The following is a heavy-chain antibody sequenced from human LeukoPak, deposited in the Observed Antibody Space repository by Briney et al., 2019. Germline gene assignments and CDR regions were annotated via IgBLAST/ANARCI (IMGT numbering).Heavy chain of an antibody. CDR2: ISGSGGST. Sequence: GGSLRLSCVASGFTFSSYAMSWVRQAPGKGLKWVSTISGSGGSTYYADSVKGRFTISRDNSKNTLYLQMNSLRAEDTAVYYCAKGGDGRYYDSSGSFFYYYGMDVWGQGTTVTVSS. J-gene: IGHJ6*02. CDR3: AKGGDGRYYDSSGSFFYYYGMDV. D-gene: IGHD3-22*01. V-gene: IGHV3-23*01. CDR1: GFTFSSYA.